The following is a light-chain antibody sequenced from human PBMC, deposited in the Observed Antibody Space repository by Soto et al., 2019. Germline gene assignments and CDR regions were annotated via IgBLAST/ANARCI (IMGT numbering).Light chain of an antibody. J-gene: IGKJ5*01. CDR2: RNA. Sequence: TKSPVTLSLSPTARATLSCRFSQRISSNLAWYEQKTGEAPSLLMFRNANRATGIPARFSGSGSGTDVTLTISSLEHEDFAVNYCQQRSNWHRDTFGQGTRLEI. CDR1: QRISSN. V-gene: IGKV3D-11*02. CDR3: QQRSNWHRDT.